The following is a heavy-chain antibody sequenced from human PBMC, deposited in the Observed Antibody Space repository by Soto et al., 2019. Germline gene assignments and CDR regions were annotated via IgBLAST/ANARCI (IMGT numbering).Heavy chain of an antibody. Sequence: GGSLRLSCAASGFTFSSYAMSWVRQAPGKGLEWVSAISGSGGSTYYADSVKGRFTISRDNSKNTLYLQMNSLRAEDTAVYYCANDKYYDFWSGYYDGPAEPNWFDPWGQGTLVTVSS. CDR3: ANDKYYDFWSGYYDGPAEPNWFDP. CDR1: GFTFSSYA. V-gene: IGHV3-23*01. J-gene: IGHJ5*02. CDR2: ISGSGGST. D-gene: IGHD3-3*01.